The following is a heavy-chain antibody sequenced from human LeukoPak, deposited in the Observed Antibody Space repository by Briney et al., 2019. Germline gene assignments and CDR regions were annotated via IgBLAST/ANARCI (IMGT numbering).Heavy chain of an antibody. CDR1: GFTFNTYA. D-gene: IGHD3-22*01. J-gene: IGHJ4*02. Sequence: GGSLRLSCAASGFTFNTYALHWVRQAPGKGLEWVAVLSYDGVIEFYGDSVKGRFTISRDNSKNTVYLQMNSLRAEDTAVYYCARGVIDYWGQGTLVTVSS. V-gene: IGHV3-30-3*01. CDR2: LSYDGVIE. CDR3: ARGVIDY.